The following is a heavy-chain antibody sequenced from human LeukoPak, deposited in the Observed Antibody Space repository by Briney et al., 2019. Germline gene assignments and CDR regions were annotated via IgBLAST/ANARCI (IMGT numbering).Heavy chain of an antibody. Sequence: SGGSLRVSCAASGFIFSSYGMHWVRQAPGKGLQWVAFIRYDGSKKYYADSVKGRFTISRDNSKNTLYLQMNSLRAEDTAVYYCASPISSTSFYFDYWGQGTLVTVSS. CDR1: GFIFSSYG. CDR2: IRYDGSKK. CDR3: ASPISSTSFYFDY. J-gene: IGHJ4*02. D-gene: IGHD2-2*01. V-gene: IGHV3-30*02.